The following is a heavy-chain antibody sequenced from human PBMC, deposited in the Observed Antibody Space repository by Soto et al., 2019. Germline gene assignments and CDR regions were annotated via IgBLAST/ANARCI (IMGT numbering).Heavy chain of an antibody. V-gene: IGHV3-30*03. D-gene: IGHD2-21*01. CDR1: GFTVSTYG. CDR3: SGEFASGY. Sequence: QVQLVESGGGVVQPGRSLRLSCAVSGFTVSTYGMHWVRQAPGKGLEWVAVISRDGGTKYYADSVKGRFTISRDNSRNTLFLEMNSLRGADMAVYYCSGEFASGYWGQGTLVTLSS. CDR2: ISRDGGTK. J-gene: IGHJ4*02.